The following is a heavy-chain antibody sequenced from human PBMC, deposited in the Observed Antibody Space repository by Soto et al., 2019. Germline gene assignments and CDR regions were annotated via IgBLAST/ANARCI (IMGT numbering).Heavy chain of an antibody. CDR3: ARDRYCSSTSCYADAFDI. Sequence: PGGSLILSCAASGFTCSSYWMSWVRQAPGKGLEWVANIKQDGSEKYYVDSVKGRFTISRDNAKNTLYLQMNSLRAEDTAVYYCARDRYCSSTSCYADAFDIWGQGTMVTV. V-gene: IGHV3-7*01. J-gene: IGHJ3*02. CDR1: GFTCSSYW. D-gene: IGHD2-2*01. CDR2: IKQDGSEK.